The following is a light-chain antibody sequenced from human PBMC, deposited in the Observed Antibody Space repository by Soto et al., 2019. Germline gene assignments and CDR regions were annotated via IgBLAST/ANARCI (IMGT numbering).Light chain of an antibody. CDR3: QQYKDWPHT. V-gene: IGKV3-15*01. CDR1: QSVSDY. Sequence: ETLMTQSPATLSVSPGERATLSCRASQSVSDYLAWYQQRPGQAPRLLIFGASTRATGFPDRFSGSGSGTEFTLTISSLQSEDFAVYYCQQYKDWPHTFGKGTKVEI. CDR2: GAS. J-gene: IGKJ1*01.